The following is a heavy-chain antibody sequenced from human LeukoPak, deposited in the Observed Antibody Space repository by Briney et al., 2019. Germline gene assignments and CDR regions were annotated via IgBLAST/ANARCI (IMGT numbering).Heavy chain of an antibody. V-gene: IGHV4-34*01. CDR1: GGSFSGYY. CDR3: ARDYGGNSQPAFYYFDY. CDR2: INHSGST. D-gene: IGHD4-23*01. J-gene: IGHJ4*02. Sequence: PWETLSLTCAVYGGSFSGYYWSWIRQPPGKGLEWIGEINHSGSTNYNPSLKSRVTISVDTSKNQFSLKLSSVTAADTAVYYCARDYGGNSQPAFYYFDYWGQGTLVTVSS.